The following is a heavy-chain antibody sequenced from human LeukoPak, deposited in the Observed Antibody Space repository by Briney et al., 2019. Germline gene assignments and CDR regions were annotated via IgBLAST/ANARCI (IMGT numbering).Heavy chain of an antibody. D-gene: IGHD3-10*01. V-gene: IGHV4-61*02. CDR2: IYTSGST. CDR3: ARDTFYAVRGARYYYMDV. J-gene: IGHJ6*03. CDR1: GGSISSGSYY. Sequence: SETLSLTCTVSGGSISSGSYYWSWIRQPAGKGLEWIGRIYTSGSTNYNPSLKSRVTMSVDTSKNQFSLKLSSVTAADTAVYYCARDTFYAVRGARYYYMDVWGKGTTVTISS.